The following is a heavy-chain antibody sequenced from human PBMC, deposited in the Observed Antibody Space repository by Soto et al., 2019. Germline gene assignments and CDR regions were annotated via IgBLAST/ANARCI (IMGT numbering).Heavy chain of an antibody. CDR3: ARGGSYAGHVNRFDP. D-gene: IGHD1-26*01. V-gene: IGHV4-31*03. CDR1: GGSISSGGYY. J-gene: IGHJ5*02. Sequence: SETLSLTCTVSGGSISSGGYYWSWIRQHPGKGLEWIGYIYYSGSTYYNPSLKSRVTISVDTSKNQFSLKLSSVTAADTAVYYCARGGSYAGHVNRFDPWGQGTLVTVSS. CDR2: IYYSGST.